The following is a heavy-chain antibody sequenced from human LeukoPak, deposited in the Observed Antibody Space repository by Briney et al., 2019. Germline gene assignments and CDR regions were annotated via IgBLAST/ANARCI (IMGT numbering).Heavy chain of an antibody. CDR3: GRGLYGSGRRSLMAH. V-gene: IGHV3-7*01. D-gene: IGHD3-10*01. CDR2: IDQDETEK. J-gene: IGHJ4*02. Sequence: PGGSLRLSCAASGFPFHNYWMTWVRQAPGKGLEWVANIDQDETEKYYVDSVKGRFTISRDNAGKSLFLRMASLRVEDTAIYYCGRGLYGSGRRSLMAHWGPGTLVTVSS. CDR1: GFPFHNYW.